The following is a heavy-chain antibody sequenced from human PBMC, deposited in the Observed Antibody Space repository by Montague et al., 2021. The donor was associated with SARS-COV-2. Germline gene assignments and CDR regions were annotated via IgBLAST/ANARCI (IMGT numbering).Heavy chain of an antibody. CDR2: IFGGGST. CDR3: AKGGTSNFYGMDV. CDR1: GFTVSRNY. J-gene: IGHJ6*02. V-gene: IGHV3-66*01. Sequence: SLRLSCAASGFTVSRNYMGWVRQAPGKGLEWVSVIFGGGSTNYADSVKGRFTISRDISQNTLYLQMNSLRAEDMAVYYCAKGGTSNFYGMDVWGQGTTVAVSS. D-gene: IGHD1-26*01.